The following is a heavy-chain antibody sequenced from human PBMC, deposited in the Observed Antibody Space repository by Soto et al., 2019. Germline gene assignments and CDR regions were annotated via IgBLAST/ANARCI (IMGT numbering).Heavy chain of an antibody. D-gene: IGHD2-2*02. CDR2: IIPIFGTA. V-gene: IGHV1-69*13. CDR3: ARERGVVVQDAIEDAFNT. CDR1: GAPFNSLA. Sequence: SVKISCKAVGAPFNSLAIIWVRRAPGQRLECMGRIIPIFGTANPAQKSQGTVTITADESPSTAYMELSTLRAEDTAVNYCARERGVVVQDAIEDAFNTSGQTTTATAS. J-gene: IGHJ3*02.